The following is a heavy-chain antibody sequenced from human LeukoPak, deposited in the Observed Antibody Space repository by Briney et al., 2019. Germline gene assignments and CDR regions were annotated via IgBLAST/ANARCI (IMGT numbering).Heavy chain of an antibody. Sequence: KPSETLSLTCTVSGGSISSYYWSWIRQPPGKGLEWIGHIYYSGSTNYNPSLKSRVTISVDTSKNQFSLKLSSVTAADTAVYYCARVSAVTTLLFPWYFNLWGRGTLVTVSS. CDR3: ARVSAVTTLLFPWYFNL. CDR2: IYYSGST. V-gene: IGHV4-59*01. J-gene: IGHJ2*01. CDR1: GGSISSYY. D-gene: IGHD4-11*01.